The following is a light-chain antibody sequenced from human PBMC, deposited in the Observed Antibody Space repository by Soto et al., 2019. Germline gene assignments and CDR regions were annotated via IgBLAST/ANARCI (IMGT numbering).Light chain of an antibody. Sequence: EIVLTQSPGTLSLSPGERATLSCRASQSVSDSYLAWYQQKPGQAPRLLIYASSRATGIPDRFSGSGSGTDFTLIISRLEPEDFAVYYCQHYGTSALFGPGTKVDIK. CDR1: QSVSDSY. J-gene: IGKJ3*01. CDR2: AS. CDR3: QHYGTSAL. V-gene: IGKV3-20*01.